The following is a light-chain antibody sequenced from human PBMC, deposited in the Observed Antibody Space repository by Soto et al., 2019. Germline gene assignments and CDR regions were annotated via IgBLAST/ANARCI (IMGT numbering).Light chain of an antibody. V-gene: IGKV1-5*03. J-gene: IGKJ1*01. CDR1: QTISSW. Sequence: IQMTQSNYTLSGSGLERVTIKCRASQTISSWLAWYQQKPGKAPKLLIYKASTLKSGVPSRFSGSGSGTEFTLTISSLQPDDFATYYCQHYNSYSEAFGQGTKVDI. CDR3: QHYNSYSEA. CDR2: KAS.